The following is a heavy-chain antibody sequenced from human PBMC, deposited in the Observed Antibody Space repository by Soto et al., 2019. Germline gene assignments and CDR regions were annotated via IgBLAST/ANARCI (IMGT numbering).Heavy chain of an antibody. V-gene: IGHV3-23*01. Sequence: GGSLRLSCAASGFTFSSYAMSWVRQAPGKGLEWVSAISGSGGSTYYADSVKGRFTISRDNSKNTLYLQMNSLRAEDTAVYYCATSNCTNGVCYTSHYYYGMDVWGQGTTVTVSS. CDR3: ATSNCTNGVCYTSHYYYGMDV. CDR1: GFTFSSYA. CDR2: ISGSGGST. J-gene: IGHJ6*02. D-gene: IGHD2-8*01.